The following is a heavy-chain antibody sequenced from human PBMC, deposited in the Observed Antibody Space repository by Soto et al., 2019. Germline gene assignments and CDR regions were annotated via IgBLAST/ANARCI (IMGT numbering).Heavy chain of an antibody. CDR2: IYYSGST. CDR3: ASQINWNYYFDY. V-gene: IGHV4-39*01. J-gene: IGHJ4*02. CDR1: GGSISSSSYY. D-gene: IGHD1-7*01. Sequence: SETLSLTCTVSGGSISSSSYYWGWIRQPPGKGLEWIGSIYYSGSTYYNPSLKSRVTISVDTSKNQFSLKLSSVTAADTAVYYCASQINWNYYFDYWGQGTLVTVSS.